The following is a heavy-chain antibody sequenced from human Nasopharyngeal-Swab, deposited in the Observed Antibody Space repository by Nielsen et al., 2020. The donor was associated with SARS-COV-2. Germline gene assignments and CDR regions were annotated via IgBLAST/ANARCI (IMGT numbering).Heavy chain of an antibody. J-gene: IGHJ4*02. V-gene: IGHV1-18*01. CDR2: ISAYNGNT. D-gene: IGHD3-22*01. CDR3: ARSWVPFHYYDSPYFDY. Sequence: ASVKVSCKASGYTFTSYGISWVRQAPGQGLEWMGWISAYNGNTNYAQKLQGRVTMTTDTSTSTAYMELRSMRSDDTAVYYCARSWVPFHYYDSPYFDYWGQGTLVTVSS. CDR1: GYTFTSYG.